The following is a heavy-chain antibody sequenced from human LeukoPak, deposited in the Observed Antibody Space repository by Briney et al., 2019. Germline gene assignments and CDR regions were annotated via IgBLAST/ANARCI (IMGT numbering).Heavy chain of an antibody. CDR3: AKGYSGYDWGTDWFDS. CDR2: IWYDGSNK. J-gene: IGHJ5*01. V-gene: IGHV3-33*06. CDR1: GFTFSSYG. Sequence: GGSLRFSCAVSGFTFSSYGMYWVRQAPGKGLEWVAVIWYDGSNKYYADSVKGRFTISRDNSKNTLYLQMNSLRAEDTAVYYCAKGYSGYDWGTDWFDSWGQGTLVTVSS. D-gene: IGHD5-12*01.